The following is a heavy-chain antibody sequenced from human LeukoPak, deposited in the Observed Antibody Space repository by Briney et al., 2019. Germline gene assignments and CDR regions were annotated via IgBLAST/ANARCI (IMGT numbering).Heavy chain of an antibody. V-gene: IGHV1-18*01. CDR1: GYTFTSYG. Sequence: ASAKVSCKASGYTFTSYGISWVRQAPGQGLEWMGWISAYNGNTNYAQKLQGRVTMTTDTSTSTAYMELRSLRSDDTAVYYCARLQNDFWSGYYPTYYFDYWGQGTLVAVSS. CDR2: ISAYNGNT. J-gene: IGHJ4*02. CDR3: ARLQNDFWSGYYPTYYFDY. D-gene: IGHD3-3*01.